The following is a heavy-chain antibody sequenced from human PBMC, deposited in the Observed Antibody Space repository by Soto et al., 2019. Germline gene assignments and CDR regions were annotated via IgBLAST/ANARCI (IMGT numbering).Heavy chain of an antibody. CDR1: GGSITNGDYY. V-gene: IGHV4-31*03. CDR2: VYSSGST. J-gene: IGHJ4*02. Sequence: QVQLHESGPGLVEPSQALSLSCTVSGGSITNGDYYWSWVRQFPGKVLEWIGNVYSSGSTSYNPSLTSRLSMSIETSKSQFSLHLRSLTAADTAIYYCARGLAWSYPRGLYSFDYWGQGTLVTVSS. D-gene: IGHD1-26*01. CDR3: ARGLAWSYPRGLYSFDY.